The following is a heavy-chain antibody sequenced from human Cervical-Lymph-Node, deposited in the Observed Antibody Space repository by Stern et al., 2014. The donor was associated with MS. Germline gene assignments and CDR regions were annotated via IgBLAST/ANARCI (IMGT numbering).Heavy chain of an antibody. Sequence: QLQLQESGPGLVKPSQTLSLTCTVSGGSISSGSYYWSWIRQPAGKGLEWIGRIYTSGSTKYNPSLKSRVTISVDRSKNQSPLKLSPVTAADTAVYYCAREAVAADNNWFDPWGQGTLVTVSS. V-gene: IGHV4-61*02. D-gene: IGHD6-19*01. CDR1: GGSISSGSYY. CDR3: AREAVAADNNWFDP. CDR2: IYTSGST. J-gene: IGHJ5*02.